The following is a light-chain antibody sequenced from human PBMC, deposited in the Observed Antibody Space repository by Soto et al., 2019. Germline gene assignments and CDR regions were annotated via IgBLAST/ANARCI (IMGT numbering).Light chain of an antibody. V-gene: IGKV1-39*01. CDR2: GVS. CDR1: QTISNY. Sequence: DIQMTQSPSSLSASIGDRVSITCRASQTISNYLSWYQQESGKAPKLLVSGVSNLQGGVPSRFSGSGSGTDFTLTITSLQPEDFATYFCQQSHSTPYTFGQGTKLEIK. J-gene: IGKJ2*01. CDR3: QQSHSTPYT.